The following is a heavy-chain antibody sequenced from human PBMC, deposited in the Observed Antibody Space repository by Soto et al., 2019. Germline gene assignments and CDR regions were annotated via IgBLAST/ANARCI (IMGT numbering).Heavy chain of an antibody. CDR2: IYYSGST. CDR3: ARGVGSISWYLDYYYYGMDV. CDR1: GGSISSSSYY. D-gene: IGHD6-13*01. Sequence: SETLSLTCTVSGGSISSSSYYWGWIRQPPGKGLEWIGTIYYSGSTYYNPSLRSRVTISVDTSKNQFSLKLSSVTAADTAVYYCARGVGSISWYLDYYYYGMDVWGQGTTVTVSS. J-gene: IGHJ6*02. V-gene: IGHV4-39*07.